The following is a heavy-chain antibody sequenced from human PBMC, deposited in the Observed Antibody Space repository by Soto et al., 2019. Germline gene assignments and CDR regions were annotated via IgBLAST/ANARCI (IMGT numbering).Heavy chain of an antibody. V-gene: IGHV1-2*02. J-gene: IGHJ2*01. CDR1: GYTFTNYY. D-gene: IGHD1-20*01. CDR3: ARDPGLETITHWSFNF. Sequence: APVKVSCKASGYTFTNYYLHWVRQATGQGLEWMGWISPRTGGTTYAQTFQGRVTLTRNTSINTAYMELSSLRSDDTAVYYCARDPGLETITHWSFNFWGRGTLVTVSS. CDR2: ISPRTGGT.